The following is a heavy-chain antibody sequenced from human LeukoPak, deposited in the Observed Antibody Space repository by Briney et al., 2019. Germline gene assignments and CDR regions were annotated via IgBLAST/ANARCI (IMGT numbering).Heavy chain of an antibody. CDR3: ARGLWNYVTYYYYGMDV. Sequence: PGGSLRLSCAASGFTFSSYSMNWVRQAPGKGLEWVSYISSSSSTIYYADSVKGRFTISRDNAKNSLYLQMNSLRAEDTAVYYCARGLWNYVTYYYYGMDVWGQGTTVTVSS. J-gene: IGHJ6*02. V-gene: IGHV3-48*01. D-gene: IGHD1-7*01. CDR1: GFTFSSYS. CDR2: ISSSSSTI.